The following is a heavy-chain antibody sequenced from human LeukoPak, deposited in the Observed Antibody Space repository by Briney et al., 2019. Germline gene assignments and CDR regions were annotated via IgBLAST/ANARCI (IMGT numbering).Heavy chain of an antibody. CDR1: GFTYRRYS. Sequence: GGSLRLSCAASGFTYRRYSMNWVRQAPGKGLEWVSTISSGSDYIYHADSVRGRFTISRDNARNSLYLQMNSLRAEDTAVYYCARDRHMVGATPFDYWGQGTLVTVSS. D-gene: IGHD1-26*01. V-gene: IGHV3-21*06. CDR3: ARDRHMVGATPFDY. J-gene: IGHJ4*02. CDR2: ISSGSDYI.